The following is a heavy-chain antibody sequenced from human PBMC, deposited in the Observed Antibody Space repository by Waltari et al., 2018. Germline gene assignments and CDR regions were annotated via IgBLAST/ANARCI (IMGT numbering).Heavy chain of an antibody. CDR2: INAGNGNT. Sequence: QVQLVQSGAEVKKPGASVKVSCKASGYTFTSYAMHWVRQAPGQRLEWMGWINAGNGNTKYSQKLQGRVTITRDTSASTAYMELSSLRSEDTAVYYCASMCYCSGGSCYTTRYFDLWGRGTLVTVSS. J-gene: IGHJ2*01. V-gene: IGHV1-3*01. CDR1: GYTFTSYA. D-gene: IGHD2-15*01. CDR3: ASMCYCSGGSCYTTRYFDL.